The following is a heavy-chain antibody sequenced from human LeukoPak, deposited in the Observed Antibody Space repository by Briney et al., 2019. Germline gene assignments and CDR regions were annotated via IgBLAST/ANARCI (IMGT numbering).Heavy chain of an antibody. CDR3: ARLRGYSYAADP. CDR2: IYGTGNT. J-gene: IGHJ5*02. CDR1: GDSMNSSSVYY. Sequence: PSETLSLICTVSGDSMNSSSVYYWGWIRQPQGKGLEWIGRIYGTGNTHYIPTLKSRDTIYKVKAQIQFSLKLTSVTAADTAVYYCARLRGYSYAADPWGRGNLVTVSS. D-gene: IGHD5-18*01. V-gene: IGHV4-39*01.